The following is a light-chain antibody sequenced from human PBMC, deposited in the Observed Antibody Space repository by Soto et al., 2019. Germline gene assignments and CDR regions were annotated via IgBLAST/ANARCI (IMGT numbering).Light chain of an antibody. Sequence: IPITQSPSTLSASVGDRVPITCRASQSISSWLAWYQQKPGKAPKLLIYAASSLQSGVPSRFSGSGSGTDFTLTISSLQPEDFATYYCQQANSLPITFGQGTRLEIK. J-gene: IGKJ5*01. CDR3: QQANSLPIT. CDR2: AAS. CDR1: QSISSW. V-gene: IGKV1-12*01.